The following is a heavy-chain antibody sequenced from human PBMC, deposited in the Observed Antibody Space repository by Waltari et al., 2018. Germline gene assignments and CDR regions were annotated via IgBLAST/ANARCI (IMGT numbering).Heavy chain of an antibody. CDR2: INHSGST. D-gene: IGHD7-27*01. CDR1: GGSFSGYY. Sequence: QVQLQQWGAGLLKPSETLSLTCAVYGGSFSGYYWSWNPQPPGKGLEWIGEINHSGSTNYNPSLKSRVTISVDTSKNQFSLKLSSVTAADTAVYYCARGSPLGQNWFDPWGQGTLVTVSS. V-gene: IGHV4-34*01. J-gene: IGHJ5*02. CDR3: ARGSPLGQNWFDP.